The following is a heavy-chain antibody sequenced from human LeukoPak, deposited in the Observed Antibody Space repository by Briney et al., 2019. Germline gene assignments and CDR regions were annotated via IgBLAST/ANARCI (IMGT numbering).Heavy chain of an antibody. Sequence: PSETLSLTCTVSGGSVSSSTYYWGWIRQPPGKGLEWIGTFSYSGTTYYNPSLKSRVTISVDTSKNQFSLKLSSVTAADTAVYYCARGGGHRSIAARPGCRKAEWCAYYFDYWGQGTLVTVSS. V-gene: IGHV4-39*07. CDR3: ARGGGHRSIAARPGCRKAEWCAYYFDY. CDR1: GGSVSSSTYY. D-gene: IGHD6-6*01. CDR2: FSYSGTT. J-gene: IGHJ4*02.